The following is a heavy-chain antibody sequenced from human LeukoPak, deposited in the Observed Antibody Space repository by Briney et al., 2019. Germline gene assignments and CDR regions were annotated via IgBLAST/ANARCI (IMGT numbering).Heavy chain of an antibody. V-gene: IGHV3-9*01. Sequence: GGSLRLSCAASGFTFDDYAMHWVRQAPGKGLEWVSGISWNSGSIGYADSVKGRFTISRDNAKNSLYLQMNSLRAEDTALYYCAKEAGSGSYYFDYWGQGTLVTVSS. CDR2: ISWNSGSI. CDR3: AKEAGSGSYYFDY. CDR1: GFTFDDYA. J-gene: IGHJ4*02. D-gene: IGHD3-10*01.